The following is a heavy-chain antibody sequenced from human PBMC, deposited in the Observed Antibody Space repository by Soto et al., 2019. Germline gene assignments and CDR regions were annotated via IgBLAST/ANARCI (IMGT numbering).Heavy chain of an antibody. Sequence: EVQLVESGGGLVQPGGSPRLSCAASGFTVSTNYMSWVRQAPGKGLEWVSVIYSGGSTYYADSVKGRFTISRDNSKNTLYLQMNSLRAEDTAVYYCAREYGDYPYYYYAMDVWGQGTTVTVSS. CDR3: AREYGDYPYYYYAMDV. CDR2: IYSGGST. CDR1: GFTVSTNY. D-gene: IGHD4-17*01. J-gene: IGHJ6*02. V-gene: IGHV3-66*01.